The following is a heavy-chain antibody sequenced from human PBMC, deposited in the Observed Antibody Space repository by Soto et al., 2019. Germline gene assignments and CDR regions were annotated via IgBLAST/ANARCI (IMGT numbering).Heavy chain of an antibody. CDR2: IYHSGST. D-gene: IGHD3-3*01. V-gene: IGHV4-4*02. J-gene: IGHJ6*02. Sequence: SETLSLTCAVSGGSISSSNWWSWVRQPPGKGLEWIGEIYHSGSTNYNPSLKSRVTISVDKSKNQFSLKLSSVTAADTAVYYCNFWSGYYGMDVWGQGTKVTVSS. CDR1: GGSISSSNW. CDR3: NFWSGYYGMDV.